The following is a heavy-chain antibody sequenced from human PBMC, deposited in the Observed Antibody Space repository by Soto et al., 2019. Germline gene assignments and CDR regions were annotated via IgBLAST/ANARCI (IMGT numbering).Heavy chain of an antibody. CDR1: GASISSYY. D-gene: IGHD6-13*01. Sequence: SETLSLTCTVSGASISSYYWCWIRQPPGKGLEXIGSVXXTXTXXXNXXXXSRVTISVDTSKTQFSLNLRSVTAADTAVYYCARDLAAVPRAFDYWGRGTLVTVSS. CDR2: VXXTXTX. J-gene: IGHJ4*02. V-gene: IGHV4-59*01. CDR3: ARDLAAVPRAFDY.